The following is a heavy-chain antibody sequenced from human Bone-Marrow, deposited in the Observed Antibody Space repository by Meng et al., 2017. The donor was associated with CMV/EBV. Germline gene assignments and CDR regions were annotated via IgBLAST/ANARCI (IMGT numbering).Heavy chain of an antibody. CDR2: IYYSGST. CDR3: AGDASYCSSTSCYMGRYNWFDP. J-gene: IGHJ5*02. Sequence: GSLRLSCTVSGGSISSSSYYWGWIRQPPGKGLEWIGSIYYSGSTYYNPSLKSRVTISVDTSKNQFSLKLSSVTAADTAVYYCAGDASYCSSTSCYMGRYNWFDPWGQGTLVTVSS. V-gene: IGHV4-39*07. CDR1: GGSISSSSYY. D-gene: IGHD2-2*02.